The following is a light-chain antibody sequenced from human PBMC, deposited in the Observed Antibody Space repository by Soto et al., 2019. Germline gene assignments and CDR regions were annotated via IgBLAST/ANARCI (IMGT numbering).Light chain of an antibody. CDR1: SSNIGSNI. J-gene: IGLJ3*02. CDR3: AAWDDSLNGLV. CDR2: SNN. Sequence: QSVLTQPPSASGTPGQTDTISCSGSSSNIGSNIVNWYQQLPGTAPKLLIYSNNQWPSGVPDRFSGSKSGASASLAISGLQSEDEADYYCAAWDDSLNGLVFGGGTKLTVL. V-gene: IGLV1-44*01.